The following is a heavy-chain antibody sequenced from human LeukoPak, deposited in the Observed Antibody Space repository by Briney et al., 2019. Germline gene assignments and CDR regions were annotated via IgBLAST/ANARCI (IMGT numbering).Heavy chain of an antibody. CDR3: ARDNKVGSPGYAFDI. Sequence: PGGSLRLSCAASRFTFADYAMHWVRQPPGKGLEWVSSITWSSESIDYKDSVKGRFTISRDNAKNSLYLQMISLRPEDTALYYCARDNKVGSPGYAFDIWGRGTMVTVS. V-gene: IGHV3-9*01. CDR1: RFTFADYA. D-gene: IGHD1-26*01. J-gene: IGHJ3*02. CDR2: ITWSSESI.